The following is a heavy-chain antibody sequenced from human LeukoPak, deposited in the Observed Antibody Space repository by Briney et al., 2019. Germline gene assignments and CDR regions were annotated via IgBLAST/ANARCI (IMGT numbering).Heavy chain of an antibody. Sequence: ASVKVSCKASGYTFTSYGISWVLQAPGQGLEWMGWISAYNGNTNYAQKLQGRVTMTTDTSTSTAYMELRSLRSDDTAVYYCARAAALYYYDSSGSHFDYWGQGTLVTVSA. J-gene: IGHJ4*02. D-gene: IGHD3-22*01. CDR1: GYTFTSYG. CDR2: ISAYNGNT. V-gene: IGHV1-18*01. CDR3: ARAAALYYYDSSGSHFDY.